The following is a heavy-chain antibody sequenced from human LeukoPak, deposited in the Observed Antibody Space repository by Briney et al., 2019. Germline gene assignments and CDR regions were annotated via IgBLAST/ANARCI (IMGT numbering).Heavy chain of an antibody. CDR1: GFTFSSSD. D-gene: IGHD3-10*01. V-gene: IGHV3-13*01. CDR2: IGTAGDT. CDR3: ARVLDGSGSYEY. J-gene: IGHJ4*02. Sequence: GGSLRLSCAASGFTFSSSDMHWVRQGTGRSLEWVSAIGTAGDTYYAGSVKGRFTISRENAKNSLYLQMNSLRAGDTAVYYCARVLDGSGSYEYWSQGTLVTVSS.